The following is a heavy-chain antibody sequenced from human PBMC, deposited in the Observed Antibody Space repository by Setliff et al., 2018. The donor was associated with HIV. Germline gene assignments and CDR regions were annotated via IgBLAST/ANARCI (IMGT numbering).Heavy chain of an antibody. CDR1: GFTFSSYS. CDR2: ISGSGGST. D-gene: IGHD1-20*01. V-gene: IGHV3-21*04. Sequence: GGSLRLSCAASGFTFSSYSMNWVRQAPGKGLEWVSAISGSGGSTYYADSVKGRFTISRDNAKNSLYLQMNSLRAEDTAVYYCARYNWNPLGYRFDYWGQGTLVTVSS. J-gene: IGHJ4*02. CDR3: ARYNWNPLGYRFDY.